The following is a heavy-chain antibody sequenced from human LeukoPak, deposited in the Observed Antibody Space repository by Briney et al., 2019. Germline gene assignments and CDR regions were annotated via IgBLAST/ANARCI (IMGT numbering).Heavy chain of an antibody. J-gene: IGHJ4*02. D-gene: IGHD6-19*01. V-gene: IGHV3-23*01. CDR2: ISGSGSST. CDR1: GFTFSSYA. CDR3: AKGVAVASPYYFDY. Sequence: PGGSLRLSCAASGFTFSSYAMSWVRQAPGKGQEWVSPISGSGSSTYYADSVKGRFTISRDNSKNTLYLQMNSLRAEDTAVYYCAKGVAVASPYYFDYWGQGTLVTVSS.